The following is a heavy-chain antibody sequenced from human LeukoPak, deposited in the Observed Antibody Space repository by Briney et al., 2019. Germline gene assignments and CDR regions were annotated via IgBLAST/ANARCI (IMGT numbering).Heavy chain of an antibody. Sequence: SETLSLTCTVSGGSIGSYYWSWIRQPPGKGLEWIGYIYYSGSTNYNPSLKSRVTISVDTSKNQFSLKLSSVTAADTAVYYCARENTAIAATFDYWGQGTLVTVSS. CDR1: GGSIGSYY. J-gene: IGHJ4*02. CDR3: ARENTAIAATFDY. CDR2: IYYSGST. V-gene: IGHV4-59*01. D-gene: IGHD2-15*01.